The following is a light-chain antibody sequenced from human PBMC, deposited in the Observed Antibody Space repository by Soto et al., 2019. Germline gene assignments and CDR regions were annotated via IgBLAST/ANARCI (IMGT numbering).Light chain of an antibody. CDR1: QSVSSNY. CDR3: QQYDSSPPIT. J-gene: IGKJ3*01. CDR2: GAS. Sequence: EIVLTQSPGTLSLSPGERATLSCRASQSVSSNYLAWYQQKPGQAPRLLIYGASIRATGIPDRFSGSGSGTDFTLTISRLEPEDLAVYYCQQYDSSPPITFGPGTKVDTK. V-gene: IGKV3-20*01.